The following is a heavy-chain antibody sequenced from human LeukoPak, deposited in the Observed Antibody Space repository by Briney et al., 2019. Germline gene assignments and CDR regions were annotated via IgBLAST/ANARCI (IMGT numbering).Heavy chain of an antibody. CDR1: GYSFTSYW. J-gene: IGHJ4*02. Sequence: GESLTISCKGSGYSFTSYWIGWVRQMPGKGLEWMGIIYPGDSDTRYSPSFQGQVTISADKSISTAYLQWSSLKASDTAMYYCARPPPLRYCSGGSCPVGYWGQGTLVTVSS. V-gene: IGHV5-51*01. D-gene: IGHD2-15*01. CDR2: IYPGDSDT. CDR3: ARPPPLRYCSGGSCPVGY.